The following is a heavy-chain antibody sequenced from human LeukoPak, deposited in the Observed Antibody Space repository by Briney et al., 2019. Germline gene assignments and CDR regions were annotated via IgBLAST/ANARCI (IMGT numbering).Heavy chain of an antibody. CDR2: IYNSGST. V-gene: IGHV4-38-2*02. CDR1: GYSISSGYF. J-gene: IGHJ4*02. CDR3: AISHSNGDY. D-gene: IGHD4-11*01. Sequence: SETLSLTCTVSGYSISSGYFWGWIRQTPGKGLEWIGSIYNSGSTYYNPSLKSRVTLSVDTSKNQFSLKLSSVTAADTAVYYCAISHSNGDYWGQGTLVTVSS.